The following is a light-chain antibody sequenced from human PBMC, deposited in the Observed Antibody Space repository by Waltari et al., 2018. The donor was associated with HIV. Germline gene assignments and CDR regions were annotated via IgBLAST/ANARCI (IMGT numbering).Light chain of an antibody. CDR3: QQTYGAPYT. CDR2: AAS. J-gene: IGKJ2*01. Sequence: DIQMTQSPSSLSPSVGDRVSITCRASQSISIHLNWCQQKPGKAPSLLIYAASTLHGGVPSNFSGSGSGTDFTLSISNLQPEDFATYYCQQTYGAPYTFGQGTKLDIK. V-gene: IGKV1-39*01. CDR1: QSISIH.